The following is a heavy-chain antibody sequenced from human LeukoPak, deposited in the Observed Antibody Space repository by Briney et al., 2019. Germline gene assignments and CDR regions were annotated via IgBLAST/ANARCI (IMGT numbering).Heavy chain of an antibody. V-gene: IGHV3-53*01. D-gene: IGHD3-3*01. CDR3: ARVRGTLLEIDY. CDR2: IYTSGLT. J-gene: IGHJ4*02. CDR1: GFPFSAYA. Sequence: GGSLRLSCAASGFPFSAYAMSWVRQAPGKGLEWVSIIYTSGLTYYADSVKGRFTISRDNSKNTLFLHMSSLRVDDTAVYFCARVRGTLLEIDYWGQGTPVTVSS.